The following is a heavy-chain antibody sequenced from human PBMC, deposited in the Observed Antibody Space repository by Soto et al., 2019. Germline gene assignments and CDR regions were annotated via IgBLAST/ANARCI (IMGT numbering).Heavy chain of an antibody. CDR3: AREMWTRTGPQNFFDY. V-gene: IGHV1-18*01. J-gene: IGHJ4*02. CDR1: GYTFTSYG. CDR2: ISPSSGVT. D-gene: IGHD2-21*01. Sequence: QVQLVQSEGEVRQPGASVKVSCRASGYTFTSYGIIWVRQAPGQGLEWMGYISPSSGVTRYAQNLQGRVSLTTDTPTTTAYMELRSLSSDDTAVYYWAREMWTRTGPQNFFDYWGLGALVTVSS.